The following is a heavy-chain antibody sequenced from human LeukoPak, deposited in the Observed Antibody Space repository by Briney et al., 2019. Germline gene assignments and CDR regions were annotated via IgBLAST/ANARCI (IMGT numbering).Heavy chain of an antibody. J-gene: IGHJ4*02. CDR3: AKKLTDASSYFDF. D-gene: IGHD3-9*01. CDR1: GLTLSNYD. CDR2: IGSGGYR. Sequence: PGGSLRLSCVASGLTLSNYDTTWVRQAPGKGLEYVSSIGSGGYRFYGGSVKGRFSISRDNSQNTVYLQMNSLRGEDTAIYFCAKKLTDASSYFDFWGQGILVTVSS. V-gene: IGHV3-23*01.